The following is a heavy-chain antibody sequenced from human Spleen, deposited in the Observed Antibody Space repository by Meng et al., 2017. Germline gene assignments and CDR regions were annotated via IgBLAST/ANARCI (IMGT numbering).Heavy chain of an antibody. CDR1: GYSFTSYW. V-gene: IGHV5-51*01. Sequence: KVSCKGSGYSFTSYWIGWVRQMPGKGLEWMGIIYPGDSDTRYSPSFQGQVTISADKSITTAYLHWTSLRASDTAMYYCVRSYDYWGQGTLVTVSS. J-gene: IGHJ4*02. D-gene: IGHD3-10*01. CDR3: VRSYDY. CDR2: IYPGDSDT.